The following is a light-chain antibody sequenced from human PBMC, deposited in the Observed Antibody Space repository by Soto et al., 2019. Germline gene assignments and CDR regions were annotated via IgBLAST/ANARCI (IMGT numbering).Light chain of an antibody. Sequence: SVLTQPASVSGSPGQPITFSCTGTSSDVGGYNFVSWYQHHPGKAPKLMIYDVNNRPSGVSNRFSGSKSGNTASLTISWLQAEDEADNYRSSYTSGRILVFGTGTKVTDL. V-gene: IGLV2-14*03. CDR3: SSYTSGRILV. J-gene: IGLJ1*01. CDR1: SSDVGGYNF. CDR2: DVN.